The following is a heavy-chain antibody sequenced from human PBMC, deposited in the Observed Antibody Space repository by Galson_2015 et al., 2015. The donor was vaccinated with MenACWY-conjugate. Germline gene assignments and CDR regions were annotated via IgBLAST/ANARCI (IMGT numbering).Heavy chain of an antibody. J-gene: IGHJ6*02. D-gene: IGHD1-26*01. V-gene: IGHV3-23*01. CDR1: GFTFSSYA. CDR3: AKLNRELPYYFGMDV. Sequence: FLRLSCAASGFTFSSYAMAWVRQAPGKGLEWVLSISASGASTFYADSVKGRFTISRDNSKNTLDLQMNSLRAEDMAVYYCAKLNRELPYYFGMDVWGQGTTVTVSS. CDR2: ISASGAST.